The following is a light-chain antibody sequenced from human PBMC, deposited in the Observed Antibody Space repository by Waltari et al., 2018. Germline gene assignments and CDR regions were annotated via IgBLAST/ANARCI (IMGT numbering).Light chain of an antibody. J-gene: IGLJ2*01. CDR3: AAWDDSLNGVV. CDR1: SPNIGRNY. CDR2: SNN. Sequence: QFVLTQPPSASGTPGQRVTISCSGGSPNIGRNYVIWYHQPPGTAPKLLVYSNNQRSSGVPDRFSGSKSGSSASLAISGLQSVDEADYYCAAWDDSLNGVVVGGGTKLTVL. V-gene: IGLV1-44*01.